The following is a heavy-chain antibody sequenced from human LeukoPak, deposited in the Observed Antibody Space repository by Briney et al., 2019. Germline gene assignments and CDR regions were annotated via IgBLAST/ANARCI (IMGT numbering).Heavy chain of an antibody. Sequence: PSETLSLTCTVSGGSISSHYWSWIRQPPGKGLEWIGYIYYSGSTNYNPSLKSRVTISVDTSKNQFSLKLSSVTAADTAVYYCARGEEKYYDFWSGYYTGWFDPWGQGTLVTVSS. V-gene: IGHV4-59*11. CDR1: GGSISSHY. CDR3: ARGEEKYYDFWSGYYTGWFDP. CDR2: IYYSGST. D-gene: IGHD3-3*01. J-gene: IGHJ5*02.